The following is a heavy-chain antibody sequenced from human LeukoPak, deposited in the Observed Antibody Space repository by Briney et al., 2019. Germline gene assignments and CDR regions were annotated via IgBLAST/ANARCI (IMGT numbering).Heavy chain of an antibody. CDR3: ASSPSRDGYNGFDY. CDR2: IYTSGST. J-gene: IGHJ4*02. V-gene: IGHV4-4*09. Sequence: SETLSLTCTVSGGSISSYYWSGIRQPPGKGLEWIGYIYTSGSTNYNPSLKSRVTISVDTSKNQFSLKLSSVTAADTAVYYCASSPSRDGYNGFDYWGQGTLVTVSS. D-gene: IGHD5-24*01. CDR1: GGSISSYY.